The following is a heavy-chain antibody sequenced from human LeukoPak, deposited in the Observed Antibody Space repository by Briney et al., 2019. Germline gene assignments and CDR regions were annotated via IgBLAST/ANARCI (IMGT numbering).Heavy chain of an antibody. CDR3: AKDQGIALGYYGMDV. J-gene: IGHJ6*02. Sequence: GSSVKVSCKASGGTFSSYAISWVRQAPGQGLEWMGGIIPIFGTANYAQKFQGRVTITADESTSTAYMELSSLRAEDTAVYYCAKDQGIALGYYGMDVWGQGTTVTVSS. D-gene: IGHD6-13*01. CDR1: GGTFSSYA. CDR2: IIPIFGTA. V-gene: IGHV1-69*01.